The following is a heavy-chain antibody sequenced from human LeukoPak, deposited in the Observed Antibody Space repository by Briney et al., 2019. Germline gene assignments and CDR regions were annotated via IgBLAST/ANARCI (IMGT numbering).Heavy chain of an antibody. CDR2: ITGDCNYI. Sequence: GGSLRLSCAASGFTFNDYTMTWVRQAPGKGLEWVSSITGDCNYIFYADSVKGRFTISRDNAQNSLFLELNSLRGEDTAVYYCARERNFYYHDYWGQGALVTVSS. V-gene: IGHV3-21*01. CDR3: ARERNFYYHDY. J-gene: IGHJ4*02. D-gene: IGHD3-3*01. CDR1: GFTFNDYT.